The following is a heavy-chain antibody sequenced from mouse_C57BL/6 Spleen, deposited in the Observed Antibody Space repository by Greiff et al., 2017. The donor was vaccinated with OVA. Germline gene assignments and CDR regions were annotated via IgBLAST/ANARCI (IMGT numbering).Heavy chain of an antibody. CDR3: ARGEAYYSNYWYFDV. CDR1: GYAFTNYL. Sequence: VQGVESGAELVRPGTSVKVSCKASGYAFTNYLIEWVKQRPGQGLEWIGVINPGSGGTNYNEKFKGKATLTADKSSSTAYMQLSSLTSEDSAVYFCARGEAYYSNYWYFDVWGTGTTVTVSS. V-gene: IGHV1-54*01. CDR2: INPGSGGT. D-gene: IGHD2-5*01. J-gene: IGHJ1*03.